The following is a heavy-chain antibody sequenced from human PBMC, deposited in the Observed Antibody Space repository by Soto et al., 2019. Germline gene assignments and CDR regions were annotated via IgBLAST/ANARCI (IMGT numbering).Heavy chain of an antibody. D-gene: IGHD1-26*01. Sequence: WETLSLTCTVSRASIYTYSWTWIRQPAGKGLQWIGHIYSSGSANYSPSLKSRVSMSVDSSKNQISLKLSSVTAADTAVYYCATIVGANDYWGQGTLVTVSS. J-gene: IGHJ4*02. CDR2: IYSSGSA. CDR1: RASIYTYS. CDR3: ATIVGANDY. V-gene: IGHV4-4*07.